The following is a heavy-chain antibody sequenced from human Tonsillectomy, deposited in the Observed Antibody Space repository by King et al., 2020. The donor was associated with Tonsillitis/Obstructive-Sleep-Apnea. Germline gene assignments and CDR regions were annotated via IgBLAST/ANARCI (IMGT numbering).Heavy chain of an antibody. D-gene: IGHD1-1*01. CDR1: GGSISSYY. CDR2: IYHSGST. V-gene: IGHV4-59*08. J-gene: IGHJ5*02. CDR3: ARRLATGTHENWFDP. Sequence: QLQESGPGLVRPSETLSLICTVSGGSISSYYWSWIRQPPGKGLEWIGCIYHSGSTNYNPSLKSRLTLSIDTSKNQFSLKLSSVTAADTAVYYCARRLATGTHENWFDPWGQGTLVTVSS.